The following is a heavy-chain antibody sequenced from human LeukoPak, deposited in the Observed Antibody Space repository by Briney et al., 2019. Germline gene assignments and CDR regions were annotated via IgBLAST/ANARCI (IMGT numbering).Heavy chain of an antibody. CDR2: ISAYNGNT. D-gene: IGHD3-22*01. CDR1: GYTFTSYG. CDR3: ARDTYYYDSSGYADY. V-gene: IGHV1-18*01. J-gene: IGHJ4*02. Sequence: APVKVSCKASGYTFTSYGISWVRQAPGQGLEWMGWISAYNGNTNYAQKLQGRVTMTTDTSTSTAYMELRSLRSDDTAVYYCARDTYYYDSSGYADYWGQGTLVTVSS.